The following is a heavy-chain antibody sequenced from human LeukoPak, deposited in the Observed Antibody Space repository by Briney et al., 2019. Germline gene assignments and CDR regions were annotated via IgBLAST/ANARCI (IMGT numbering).Heavy chain of an antibody. CDR2: ISSSGSTI. Sequence: PGGSLRLSCAASGFTFSSYGMTWVRQAPGKGLEWVSYISSSGSTIHYADSVKGRFTISRDNAKNSLYLQMNSLRAEDTAVYYCAGRYDSSSYPLHWGQGTLVTVSS. V-gene: IGHV3-48*04. D-gene: IGHD3-22*01. J-gene: IGHJ4*02. CDR1: GFTFSSYG. CDR3: AGRYDSSSYPLH.